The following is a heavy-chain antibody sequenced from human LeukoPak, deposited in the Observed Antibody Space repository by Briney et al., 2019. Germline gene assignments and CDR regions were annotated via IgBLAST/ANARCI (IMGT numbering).Heavy chain of an antibody. D-gene: IGHD3-9*01. CDR1: GGSFSGYY. CDR2: INHSGST. V-gene: IGHV4-34*01. Sequence: SETLSLTCAVYGGSFSGYYWSRIRQPPGKGLEWIGEINHSGSTNYNPSLKSRVTISVDTSKNQVSLKLSSVTAADTAVYYCAVTDVLTGYPYYFDYWGQGTLVTVSS. CDR3: AVTDVLTGYPYYFDY. J-gene: IGHJ4*02.